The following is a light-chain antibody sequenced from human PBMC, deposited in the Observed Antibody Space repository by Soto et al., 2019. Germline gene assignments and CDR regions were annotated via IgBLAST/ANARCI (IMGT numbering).Light chain of an antibody. CDR2: DVS. CDR1: SSDVGGYNY. Sequence: QSVLTQPASVSGSPGQSITISCTGTSSDVGGYNYVSWYQQHPGKAPKLMIYDVSNRPSGVSNRFSGSKSGNTASLTIPGLQAEDGADYYCSSYTSSSTLNVVFGGGTKVTVL. CDR3: SSYTSSSTLNVV. J-gene: IGLJ2*01. V-gene: IGLV2-14*01.